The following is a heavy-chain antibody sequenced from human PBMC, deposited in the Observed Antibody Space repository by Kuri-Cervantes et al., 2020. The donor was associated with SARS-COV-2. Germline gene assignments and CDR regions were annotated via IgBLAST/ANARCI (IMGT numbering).Heavy chain of an antibody. CDR1: GYTFTSYD. CDR2: MNPNSGNT. V-gene: IGHV1-8*01. Sequence: ASVKVSCKASGYTFTSYDINWVRQATGQGLEWMRWMNPNSGNTGYAQKFQGRVTMTEDTSTDTAYMELSSLRSDDTAVYYCARETLPPLTDILTGYYYYYYGMDVWGQGTTVTVSS. D-gene: IGHD3-9*01. J-gene: IGHJ6*02. CDR3: ARETLPPLTDILTGYYYYYYGMDV.